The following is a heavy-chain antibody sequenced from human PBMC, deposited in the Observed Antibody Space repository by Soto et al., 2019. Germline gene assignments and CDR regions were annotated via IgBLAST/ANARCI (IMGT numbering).Heavy chain of an antibody. Sequence: VHVQESATRLVEPSQPLSITCSVSGVSKRGGGYYGNGLRQPTEKALEWIGYVQSSGRIFYNPSLKSRLTMSMDTSENRFSMNLTSVTAADTAVYYCARDRLSGIVPVGMDVWGQGTRVTVSS. V-gene: IGHV4-31*03. CDR2: VQSSGRI. D-gene: IGHD2-21*01. CDR1: GVSKRGGGYY. J-gene: IGHJ6*02. CDR3: ARDRLSGIVPVGMDV.